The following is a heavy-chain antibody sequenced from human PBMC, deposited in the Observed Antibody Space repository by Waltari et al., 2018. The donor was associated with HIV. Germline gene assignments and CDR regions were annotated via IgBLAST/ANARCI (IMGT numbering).Heavy chain of an antibody. D-gene: IGHD3-3*01. CDR1: GGSISSGSYY. CDR3: AVQYYDFWSAPEDY. Sequence: QVQLQESGPGLVKPSQTLSLTCTVSGGSISSGSYYWSWIRQPAGKGLEWIGRIYTSGSTNYHPSLKSRVTISVDTSKNQFSLKLSSVTAADTAVYYCAVQYYDFWSAPEDYWGQGTLVTVSS. V-gene: IGHV4-61*02. J-gene: IGHJ4*02. CDR2: IYTSGST.